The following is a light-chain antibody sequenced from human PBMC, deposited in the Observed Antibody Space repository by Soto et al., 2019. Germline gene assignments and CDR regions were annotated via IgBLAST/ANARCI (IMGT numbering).Light chain of an antibody. V-gene: IGKV3-20*01. Sequence: PGERATLSCRASQSVSSSYLAWYQQKPGQAPRLLIYGASSRATGIPDRFSGSGSGTDFTLTISRLEPADFAVCYCQQYGSSPLTFGGGTKVEIK. CDR1: QSVSSSY. J-gene: IGKJ4*01. CDR2: GAS. CDR3: QQYGSSPLT.